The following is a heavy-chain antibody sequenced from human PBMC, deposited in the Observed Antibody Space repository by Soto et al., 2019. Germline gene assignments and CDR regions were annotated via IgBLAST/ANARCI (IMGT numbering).Heavy chain of an antibody. V-gene: IGHV1-3*01. D-gene: IGHD6-19*01. CDR3: ARAVAVPADFDY. J-gene: IGHJ4*02. CDR1: GYTFTAYA. Sequence: ASVKVSCKASGYTFTAYAMHWVRQAPGQRLEWMGWINAGNGNTKYSQKFQGRVTITRDTSASTAYTELSSLRSEDTAVYYCARAVAVPADFDYWGQGTLVTVS. CDR2: INAGNGNT.